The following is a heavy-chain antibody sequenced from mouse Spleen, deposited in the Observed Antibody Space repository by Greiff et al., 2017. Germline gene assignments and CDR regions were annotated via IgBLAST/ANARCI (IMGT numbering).Heavy chain of an antibody. CDR3: ARERGYYRYDELAY. J-gene: IGHJ3*01. CDR2: IYPRDGST. D-gene: IGHD2-14*01. Sequence: QVQLQQSGPELVKPGASVKLSCKASGYTFTSYDINWVKQRPGQGLEWIGWIYPRDGSTKYNEKFKGKATLTVDTSSSTAYMELHSLTSEDSAVYFCARERGYYRYDELAYWGQGTLVTVSA. V-gene: IGHV1-85*01. CDR1: GYTFTSYD.